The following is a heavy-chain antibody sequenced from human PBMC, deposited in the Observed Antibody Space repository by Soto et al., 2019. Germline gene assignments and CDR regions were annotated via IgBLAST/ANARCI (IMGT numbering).Heavy chain of an antibody. CDR1: GFSLSTSSVG. J-gene: IGHJ4*02. V-gene: IGHV2-5*02. D-gene: IGHD6-13*01. CDR2: IYWDDDK. Sequence: QITLKESGPTLVKPTQTLTLTCTFSGFSLSTSSVGVGWIRQPPGKALEWLALIYWDDDKWYNPSLKSRLNITKDTSNNQVVLRMTNMDPVDTATYYCSHRRGSSSSAGFEYWGQGILVTVSS. CDR3: SHRRGSSSSAGFEY.